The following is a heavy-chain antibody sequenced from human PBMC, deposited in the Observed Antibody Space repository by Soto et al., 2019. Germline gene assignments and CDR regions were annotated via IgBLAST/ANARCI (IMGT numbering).Heavy chain of an antibody. V-gene: IGHV4-34*01. D-gene: IGHD3-3*01. CDR2: INHSGST. CDR3: ARRFHYYYYDMDV. J-gene: IGHJ6*03. CDR1: GGSFSGYY. Sequence: SETLSLTCAVYGGSFSGYYWSWIRQPPGKGLEWIGEINHSGSTNYNPSLKSRVTISVDTSKNQFSLKLSSVTAAYTAVYYCARRFHYYYYDMDVWGKGTTVTGSS.